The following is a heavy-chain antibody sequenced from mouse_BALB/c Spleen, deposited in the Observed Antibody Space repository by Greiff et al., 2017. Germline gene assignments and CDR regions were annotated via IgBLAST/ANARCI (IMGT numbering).Heavy chain of an antibody. CDR3: AKSDYRYDEAWCAY. Sequence: EVKVVESGGGLVQPGGSLKLSCAASGFTFSSYGMSWVRQTPDTRLELVATINSNGGSTYYPDSVKGRFTISRDNAKNTLYLQMSSLKSEDTAMYYCAKSDYRYDEAWCAYWGQGTLGTVSA. V-gene: IGHV5-6-3*01. D-gene: IGHD2-14*01. J-gene: IGHJ3*01. CDR1: GFTFSSYG. CDR2: INSNGGST.